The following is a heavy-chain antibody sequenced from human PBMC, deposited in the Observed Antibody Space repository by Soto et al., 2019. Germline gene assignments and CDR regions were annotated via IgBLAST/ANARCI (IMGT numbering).Heavy chain of an antibody. V-gene: IGHV3-33*01. CDR1: GFTFSSYG. J-gene: IGHJ6*02. CDR2: IWYDGSNK. CDR3: ARGSVSDSSGFSSRPDV. Sequence: GGSLRLSCAASGFTFSSYGMHWVRQAPGKGLEWVAVIWYDGSNKYYADSVKGRFTISRDNSKNTLYLQMNSLRAEDTAVYYCARGSVSDSSGFSSRPDVWGQGTTVTVSS. D-gene: IGHD3-22*01.